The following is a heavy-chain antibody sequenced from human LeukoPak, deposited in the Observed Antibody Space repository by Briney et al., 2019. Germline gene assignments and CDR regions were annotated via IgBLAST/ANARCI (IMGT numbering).Heavy chain of an antibody. J-gene: IGHJ4*02. CDR1: GYSFTTYW. Sequence: GESLKISCKGSGYSFTTYWVGWVRQMPGKGLEWMGIIYPGDSDTRYRPSFQGQVTISADKSISTAYLQWSSLKASDTAMYYCARRYCSAGSCGFDYWGQGTLVTASS. D-gene: IGHD2-15*01. CDR3: ARRYCSAGSCGFDY. CDR2: IYPGDSDT. V-gene: IGHV5-51*01.